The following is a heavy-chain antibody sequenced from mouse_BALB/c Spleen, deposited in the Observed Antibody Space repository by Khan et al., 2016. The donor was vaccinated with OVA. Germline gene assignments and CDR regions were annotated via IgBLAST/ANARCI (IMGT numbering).Heavy chain of an antibody. J-gene: IGHJ3*01. V-gene: IGHV1-4*01. CDR1: GYTFTSYT. CDR3: VRDGAYHMNDGWFAY. D-gene: IGHD2-14*01. CDR2: INPSNDYT. Sequence: QVQLQQSGAELARPGASVKMSCKASGYTFTSYTIHWIKKRPGQGLEWIGYINPSNDYTNYNQKFKDKATLTTDKYSTKAYLRMSSLTYDDSAVYNGVRDGAYHMNDGWFAYWGQGTLVTVSA.